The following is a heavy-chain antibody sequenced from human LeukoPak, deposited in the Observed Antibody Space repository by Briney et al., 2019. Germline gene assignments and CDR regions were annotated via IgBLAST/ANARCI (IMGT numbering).Heavy chain of an antibody. CDR2: INHSGST. D-gene: IGHD5-12*01. CDR3: ARHPGYSGYDYGAFDI. J-gene: IGHJ3*02. CDR1: GGSFSGYY. Sequence: SETLSLTCAVYGGSFSGYYWSWIRQPPGKGLEWIGEINHSGSTNYNPSLKSRVTISVDTSKNQFSLKLSSVTAADTAVYYCARHPGYSGYDYGAFDIWGQGTMVTVSS. V-gene: IGHV4-34*01.